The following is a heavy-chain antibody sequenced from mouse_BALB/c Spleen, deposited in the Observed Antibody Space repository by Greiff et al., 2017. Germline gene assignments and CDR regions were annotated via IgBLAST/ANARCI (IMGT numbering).Heavy chain of an antibody. CDR2: IHYSGST. V-gene: IGHV3-1*02. J-gene: IGHJ3*01. Sequence: EVKLQESGPDLVKPSQSLSLTCTVTGYSITSGYSWHWIRQFPGNKLEWMGYIHYSGSTNYNPSLKSRISITRDTSKNQFFLQLNSVTTEDTATYYCARPLECKRGFAYRGQRALVNGSA. CDR3: ARPLECKRGFAY. CDR1: GYSITSGYS.